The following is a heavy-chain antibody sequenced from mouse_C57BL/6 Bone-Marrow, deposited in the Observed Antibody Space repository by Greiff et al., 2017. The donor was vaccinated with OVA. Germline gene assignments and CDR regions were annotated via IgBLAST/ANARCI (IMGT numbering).Heavy chain of an antibody. CDR2: ISYSGST. Sequence: EVQLQQSGPGMVKPSQSLSLTCTVTGYSITSGYDWHWIRHFPGNKLEWMGYISYSGSTNYNPSLKSRISITHDTSKNHFFLKLNSVTTEDTATYYCARGITTVVATPYFGYWGQGTTLTVSS. J-gene: IGHJ2*01. D-gene: IGHD1-1*01. CDR3: ARGITTVVATPYFGY. V-gene: IGHV3-1*01. CDR1: GYSITSGYD.